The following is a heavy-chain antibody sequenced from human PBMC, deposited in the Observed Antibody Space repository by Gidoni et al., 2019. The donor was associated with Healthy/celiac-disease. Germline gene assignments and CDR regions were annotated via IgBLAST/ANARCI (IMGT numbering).Heavy chain of an antibody. CDR1: GFTFSSYG. CDR3: AREELAYWYFDL. J-gene: IGHJ2*01. D-gene: IGHD1-1*01. V-gene: IGHV3-33*01. Sequence: QVQLVESGGGVVQPGRSLRLPCAASGFTFSSYGMHWVRQAPGKGLEWVAVIWYDGSKKYYADSVKGRFTISRDNSKNTLYLQMNSLRAEDTAVYYCAREELAYWYFDLWGRGTLVTVSS. CDR2: IWYDGSKK.